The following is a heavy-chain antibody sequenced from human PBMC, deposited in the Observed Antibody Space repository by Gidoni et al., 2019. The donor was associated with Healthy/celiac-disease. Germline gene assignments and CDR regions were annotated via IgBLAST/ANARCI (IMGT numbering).Heavy chain of an antibody. CDR2: IVVGSGNT. CDR1: GFTFTSSA. CDR3: AAVLTGYDSSYKEYFDL. V-gene: IGHV1-58*01. J-gene: IGHJ2*01. Sequence: QMQLAQSGPEVKKPGTSVKVSCKASGFTFTSSAVQWGRQARGQRLEWIGWIVVGSGNTNYAQKFQERVTITRDMSTSTAYMELSSLRSEDTAVYYCAAVLTGYDSSYKEYFDLWGRGTLVTVSS. D-gene: IGHD3-22*01.